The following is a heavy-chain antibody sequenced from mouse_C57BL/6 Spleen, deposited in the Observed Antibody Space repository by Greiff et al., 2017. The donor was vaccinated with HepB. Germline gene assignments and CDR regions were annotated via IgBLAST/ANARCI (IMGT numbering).Heavy chain of an antibody. V-gene: IGHV1-15*01. CDR2: IDPETGGT. Sequence: QVQLQQSGAELVRPGASVTLSCKASGYTFTDYEMHWVKQTPVHGLEWIGAIDPETGGTAYNQKFKGKAILTADKSSSTAYMELRSLTSEDSAVYYCTRKGYGNYGAMDYWGQGTSVTVAS. D-gene: IGHD2-1*01. J-gene: IGHJ4*01. CDR1: GYTFTDYE. CDR3: TRKGYGNYGAMDY.